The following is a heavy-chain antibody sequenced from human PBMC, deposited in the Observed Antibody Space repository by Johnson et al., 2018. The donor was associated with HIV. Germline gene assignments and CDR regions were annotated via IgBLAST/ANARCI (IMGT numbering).Heavy chain of an antibody. D-gene: IGHD3/OR15-3a*01. Sequence: EVQLVESGGGLVQPGGSLTLSCAASGFTFSHYWMHWVRQAPGKGLVWVSRMNSDGSSTTYADSVKGRFTISRDNSNNTLYLHMNSLRPDDTGVYYCAKDKFMFLDNPVDAFDVWGQGTMVTFSS. V-gene: IGHV3-74*03. J-gene: IGHJ3*01. CDR1: GFTFSHYW. CDR2: MNSDGSST. CDR3: AKDKFMFLDNPVDAFDV.